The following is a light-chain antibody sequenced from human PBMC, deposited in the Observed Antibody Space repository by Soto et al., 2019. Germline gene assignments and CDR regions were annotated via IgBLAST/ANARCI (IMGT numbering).Light chain of an antibody. J-gene: IGLJ7*01. V-gene: IGLV1-40*01. CDR2: DNS. CDR1: SSNIGAGYD. Sequence: QLVLTQPPSVSGAPGQRVTISCTGSSSNIGAGYDVHWYQQLPGTAPKLLIYDNSNRPSGVPDRFSGSKSDTSASLAITGLQAEDEADYYCQSYDSSLSGAVFGGGTQLTVL. CDR3: QSYDSSLSGAV.